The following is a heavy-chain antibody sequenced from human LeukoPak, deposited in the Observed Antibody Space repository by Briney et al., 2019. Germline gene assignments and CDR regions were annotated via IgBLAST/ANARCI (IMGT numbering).Heavy chain of an antibody. D-gene: IGHD1-20*01. CDR1: GFTVSSSY. V-gene: IGHV3-53*01. Sequence: GGSLRLFCAASGFTVSSSYMSWVRQAPGKGLEWISFISGGGNTFYADSVKGRFTISRDNSKNTLYLQMNSLRAEDTAVYFCARGNWNDRDFDYWGQGTLATVSS. J-gene: IGHJ4*02. CDR3: ARGNWNDRDFDY. CDR2: ISGGGNT.